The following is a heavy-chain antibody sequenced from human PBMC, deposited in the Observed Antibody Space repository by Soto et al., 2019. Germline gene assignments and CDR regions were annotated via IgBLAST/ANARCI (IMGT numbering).Heavy chain of an antibody. CDR3: ARDPPGIAASGRYN. Sequence: PGGSWRLSCAASGFTFRSYEMNWVRQAPGKGLEWVSYISSSGSTIYYEYSVKGRLTISRDNAKHSLYLQMNSLKVEDTAVYYCARDPPGIAASGRYNWGKRTLVTVAS. D-gene: IGHD6-13*01. CDR2: ISSSGSTI. V-gene: IGHV3-48*03. CDR1: GFTFRSYE. J-gene: IGHJ1*01.